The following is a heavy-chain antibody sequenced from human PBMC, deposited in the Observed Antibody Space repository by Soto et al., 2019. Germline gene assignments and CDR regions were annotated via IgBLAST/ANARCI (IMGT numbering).Heavy chain of an antibody. V-gene: IGHV4-30-4*01. CDR1: GGSISSGDYY. D-gene: IGHD3-3*01. Sequence: QVQLQESGPGLVKPSQTLSLTCTVSGGSISSGDYYWSWIRQPPGKGLEWIGYIYYSGSTYYNTSLKSRVTISVDTSKNQFSLKLSSVTAADTAVYYCARAHYYDLWSGYYIRPDQKYYFDYWGQGTLVTVSS. CDR3: ARAHYYDLWSGYYIRPDQKYYFDY. J-gene: IGHJ4*02. CDR2: IYYSGST.